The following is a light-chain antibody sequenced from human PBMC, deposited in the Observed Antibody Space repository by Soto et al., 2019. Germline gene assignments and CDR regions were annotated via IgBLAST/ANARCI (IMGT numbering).Light chain of an antibody. CDR2: GAS. V-gene: IGKV3-20*01. Sequence: EIVMTQSPATLSLSPGERATLSCRASQSGSSSYLAWYQQTPGQAPRLLVYGASSRATGIPDRFSGSGSGTDFTLTISRLEPEDFAVYYCQQFATSPLTFGGGTKVDI. J-gene: IGKJ4*01. CDR3: QQFATSPLT. CDR1: QSGSSSY.